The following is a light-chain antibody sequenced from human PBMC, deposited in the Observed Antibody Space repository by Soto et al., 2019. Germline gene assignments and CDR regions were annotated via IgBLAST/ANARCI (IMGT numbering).Light chain of an antibody. Sequence: QPVLTQSSSASASLGSSVKLTCTLSSGHSSYIIAWHQQQPGKAPRYLMKLEGSGSYNKGSGVPDRFSGSSSEADRYLTISILQFEDEGDYYCETWDSNTHWVFGGGTKLTVL. CDR2: LEGSGSY. J-gene: IGLJ3*02. V-gene: IGLV4-60*02. CDR1: SGHSSYI. CDR3: ETWDSNTHWV.